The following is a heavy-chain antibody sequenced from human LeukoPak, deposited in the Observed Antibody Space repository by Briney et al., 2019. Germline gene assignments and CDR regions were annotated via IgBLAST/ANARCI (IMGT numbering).Heavy chain of an antibody. CDR2: ISYDGSNK. CDR1: GFTFSSYA. V-gene: IGHV3-30*04. J-gene: IGHJ6*03. CDR3: AKDSAFYYIDV. D-gene: IGHD3-10*01. Sequence: GGSLRLSCAASGFTFSSYAMHWVRQAPGKGLEWVAVISYDGSNKYYADSVKGRFTISRDNSKNTLYLQMNSLKGDDTAVYYCAKDSAFYYIDVWGKGTTVIISS.